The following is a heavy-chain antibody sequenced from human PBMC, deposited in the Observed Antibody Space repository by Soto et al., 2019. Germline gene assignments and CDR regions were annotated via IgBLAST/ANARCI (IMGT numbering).Heavy chain of an antibody. CDR2: ISPAGSSI. CDR1: GFSFSIYS. CDR3: AKDRGGSGAFDI. J-gene: IGHJ3*02. V-gene: IGHV3-48*01. Sequence: EGQLVEAGGGLMKPGGSLRLYCAASGFSFSIYSYNWVRQAPGKGLEWLSYISPAGSSIYYADSVKGRFTISRDSARDSVYLQMNSLRAEDTAVYYCAKDRGGSGAFDIWGQGTMVTVSS. D-gene: IGHD3-10*01.